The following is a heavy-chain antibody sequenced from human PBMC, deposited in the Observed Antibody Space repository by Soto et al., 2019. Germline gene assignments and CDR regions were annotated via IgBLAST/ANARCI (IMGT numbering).Heavy chain of an antibody. V-gene: IGHV4-34*01. CDR3: ARRRRYCSGRKSCYYYFDY. CDR1: DGSLSDYF. Sequence: SETLSLTCGVNDGSLSDYFWSWIRQFPGKGLEWIGEINPSGSTSNNPSLKSRVTLSIDTSKNQFSLRLSSVTAADMAVYYCARRRRYCSGRKSCYYYFDYWVQGTLVTVSS. J-gene: IGHJ4*02. D-gene: IGHD2-15*01. CDR2: INPSGST.